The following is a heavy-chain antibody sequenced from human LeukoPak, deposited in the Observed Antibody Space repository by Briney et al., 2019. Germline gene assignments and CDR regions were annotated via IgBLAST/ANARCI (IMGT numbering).Heavy chain of an antibody. Sequence: ASVKVSCKASRYTFTGYYMHWVRQAPGQGLEWMGWINPNSGGTNYAQKFQGRVTMTRDTSISTAYMELSRLRSDDTAVYYCARAYCTNGVCYMVPDYWGQGTLVTVSS. CDR1: RYTFTGYY. J-gene: IGHJ4*02. CDR2: INPNSGGT. CDR3: ARAYCTNGVCYMVPDY. V-gene: IGHV1-2*02. D-gene: IGHD2-8*01.